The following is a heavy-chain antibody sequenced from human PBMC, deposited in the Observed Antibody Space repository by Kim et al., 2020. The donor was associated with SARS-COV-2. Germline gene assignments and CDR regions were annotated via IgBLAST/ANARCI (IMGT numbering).Heavy chain of an antibody. Sequence: SETLSLTCTVSGGSISSSSYYWGWIRQPPGKGLEWIWSIYYSGSTYYNPSLKSRVTISVDTSKNQFSLKLSSVTAADTAVYYCASALWEPRIPSWGQRTLVTVSS. V-gene: IGHV4-39*07. D-gene: IGHD1-26*01. CDR1: GGSISSSSYY. CDR3: ASALWEPRIPS. J-gene: IGHJ5*02. CDR2: IYYSGST.